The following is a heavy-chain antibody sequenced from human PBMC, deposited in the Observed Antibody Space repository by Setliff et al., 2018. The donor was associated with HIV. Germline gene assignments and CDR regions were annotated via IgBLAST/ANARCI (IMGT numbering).Heavy chain of an antibody. D-gene: IGHD3-22*01. CDR2: IRYDGSNK. CDR3: AKDQGYYDSSGYYLDY. J-gene: IGHJ4*02. CDR1: GFTFSSYG. Sequence: GGSLRFSCAASGFTFSSYGMHWVRQAPGKGLEWVAFIRYDGSNKYYADSVKGRFTISRDNSKNTLYLQMNSLRAEDTAVYYCAKDQGYYDSSGYYLDYWGQGTLVTVSS. V-gene: IGHV3-30*02.